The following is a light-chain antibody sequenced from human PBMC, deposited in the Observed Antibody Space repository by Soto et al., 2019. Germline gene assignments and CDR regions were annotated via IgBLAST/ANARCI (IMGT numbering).Light chain of an antibody. CDR1: QSVSSSY. J-gene: IGKJ1*01. V-gene: IGKV3-20*01. Sequence: EIVLTQSPGTLSLSPGERATLSCRASQSVSSSYLAWYQQKPGQAPRLLIYGASSRATGITDRFSGSGSGTDFTLTISRLEPKDFAVYYCQQYGSSPWTFGQVTKVSIK. CDR3: QQYGSSPWT. CDR2: GAS.